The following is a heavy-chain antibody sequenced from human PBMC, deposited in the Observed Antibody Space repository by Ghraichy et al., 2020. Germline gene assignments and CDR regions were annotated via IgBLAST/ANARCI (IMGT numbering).Heavy chain of an antibody. J-gene: IGHJ6*02. CDR2: INHSGST. CDR3: ARGPHNYGMDV. CDR1: GGSFSGYY. V-gene: IGHV4-34*01. Sequence: SETPSLTCAVYGGSFSGYYWSWIRQPPGKGLEWIGEINHSGSTNYNPSLKSRVTVSVDTSMNQFSLKLSSVTAADTAVYYCARGPHNYGMDVWGQGTTVTVSS.